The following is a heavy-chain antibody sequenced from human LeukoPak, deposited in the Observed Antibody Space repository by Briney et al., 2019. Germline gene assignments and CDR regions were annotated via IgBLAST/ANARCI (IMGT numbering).Heavy chain of an antibody. Sequence: ASVKVSCKASGYTFTGYYMHWVRQAPGQGLEWMGIINPSGGSTSYAQKFQGRVTMTRDTSTSTVYMELSSLRSEDTAVYYCATADQLRRTPLDYWGQGTLVTDSS. CDR2: INPSGGST. D-gene: IGHD2-2*01. CDR1: GYTFTGYY. CDR3: ATADQLRRTPLDY. J-gene: IGHJ4*02. V-gene: IGHV1-46*01.